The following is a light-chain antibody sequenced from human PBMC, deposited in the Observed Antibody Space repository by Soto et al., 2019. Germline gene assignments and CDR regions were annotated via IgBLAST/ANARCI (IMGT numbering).Light chain of an antibody. CDR2: DTS. V-gene: IGKV1-17*03. CDR1: HDISRF. J-gene: IGKJ2*01. Sequence: DVQMTQSPSAMSASVGDRVTITCRASHDISRFVAWFQQKPGKAPERLIYDTSSLQPGFPSRFSGSGSGTEFTLAISGLQSEDFATYYCLQHNSYPYTFGQGTQLEIK. CDR3: LQHNSYPYT.